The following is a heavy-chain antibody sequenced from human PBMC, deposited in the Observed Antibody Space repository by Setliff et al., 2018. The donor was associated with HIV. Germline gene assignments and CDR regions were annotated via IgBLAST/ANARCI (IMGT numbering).Heavy chain of an antibody. CDR1: GESFSDYY. Sequence: PSETLSLTCAVYGESFSDYYWSWIRQAPGKGLEWIGKVNHSGHTKYHPSLKSRLTVSVNPSKKQFSMKLTSVTAADTAVYYCARRETQLWDDPFDVWGQGTMVTVSS. V-gene: IGHV4-34*01. CDR3: ARRETQLWDDPFDV. J-gene: IGHJ3*01. CDR2: VNHSGHT. D-gene: IGHD1-26*01.